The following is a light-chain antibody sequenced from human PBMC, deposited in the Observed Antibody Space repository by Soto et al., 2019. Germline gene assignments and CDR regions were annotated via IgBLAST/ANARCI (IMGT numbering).Light chain of an antibody. CDR3: QQCADWPPKWT. CDR2: DAS. J-gene: IGKJ1*01. CDR1: QSISTF. Sequence: EIMFTQSPATLSLSPGERATLSCRASQSISTFLAWYQQKPVQVPRLLIYDASTRATGIPARFSGSGSGTDLALTISSIEPEDFAVYYCQQCADWPPKWTFGQGTKVDIK. V-gene: IGKV3-11*01.